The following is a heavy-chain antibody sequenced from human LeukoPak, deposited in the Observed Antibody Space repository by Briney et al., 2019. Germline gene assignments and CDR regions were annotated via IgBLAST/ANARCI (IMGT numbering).Heavy chain of an antibody. CDR2: ISSSGSTI. Sequence: GGSLRLSCAASGFTFSSYEMNWIRQAPGKWLEWVSYISSSGSTIYYADSVKGRFTISRDNAKNSLYLQMNSLRAEDTAVYYCAELGITMIGGVWGKGTTVTISS. J-gene: IGHJ6*04. CDR1: GFTFSSYE. D-gene: IGHD3-10*02. V-gene: IGHV3-48*03. CDR3: AELGITMIGGV.